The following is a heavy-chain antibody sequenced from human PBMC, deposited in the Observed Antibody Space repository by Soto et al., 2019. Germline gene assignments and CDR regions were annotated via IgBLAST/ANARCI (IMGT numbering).Heavy chain of an antibody. CDR1: GGSFSDFY. CDR3: GPRGAVADPRGY. D-gene: IGHD6-19*01. CDR2: INHSGST. V-gene: IGHV4-34*01. J-gene: IGHJ4*02. Sequence: QVQLQQWGAGLLKPSETLSLTCAVYGGSFSDFYWTWIRQPPGKGLEWIGEINHSGSTNYNPSLKSRVAISVDTSKNQFSLNLMSVTAADTAVYYCGPRGAVADPRGYWGQGTLVTVSS.